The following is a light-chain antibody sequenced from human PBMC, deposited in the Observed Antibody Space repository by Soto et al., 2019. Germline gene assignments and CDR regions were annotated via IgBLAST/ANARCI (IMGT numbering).Light chain of an antibody. V-gene: IGKV1-5*03. CDR2: KAS. Sequence: DIQMTQSPSTLSASVGDTVTITCRASQSISSWLAWYQQKPGKAPKVLIYKASSLESGVPSRFSGSGSGTEFTLTISSLQPDDSATYYCQKHQSLLTFGQGTKVEIK. CDR3: QKHQSLLT. CDR1: QSISSW. J-gene: IGKJ1*01.